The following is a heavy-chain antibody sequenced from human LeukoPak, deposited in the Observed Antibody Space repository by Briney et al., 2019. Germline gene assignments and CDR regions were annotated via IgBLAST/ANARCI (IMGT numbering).Heavy chain of an antibody. CDR2: VNLQGST. V-gene: IGHV4-39*07. CDR1: GGSISSSSYY. J-gene: IGHJ4*02. CDR3: AREGGPYRPLDY. Sequence: PSETLSLTSPVSGGSISSSSYYWGWIRQPPGNGLEWIGEVNLQGSTSYNPFLISRVAISVDKSENHISLERTSVTAADTAVYYCAREGGPYRPLDYSGQRTRVTVAS.